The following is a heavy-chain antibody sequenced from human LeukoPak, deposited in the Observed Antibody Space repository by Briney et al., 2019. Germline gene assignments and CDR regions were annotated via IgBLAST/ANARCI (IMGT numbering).Heavy chain of an antibody. CDR1: GFTFSSYS. CDR3: AKADYSSSWYYFDF. J-gene: IGHJ4*02. Sequence: GGSLRLSCAASGFTFSSYSMNWVRQAPGKGLEWVSISSGSGGSTDYADSVKGRFTISRDNSKNMLYLQMNSLRAEDAAVYYCAKADYSSSWYYFDFWGQGTLVTVSS. D-gene: IGHD6-13*01. CDR2: SSGSGGST. V-gene: IGHV3-23*01.